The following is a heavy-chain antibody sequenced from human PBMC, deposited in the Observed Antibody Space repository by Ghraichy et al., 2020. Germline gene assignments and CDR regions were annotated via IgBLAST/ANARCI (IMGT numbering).Heavy chain of an antibody. D-gene: IGHD6-19*01. CDR2: INHSGST. CDR1: GGSFSGYY. V-gene: IGHV4-34*01. CDR3: ARRGSGWYRDADI. Sequence: SETLSLTCAVYGGSFSGYYWSWIRQPPGKGLEWIGEINHSGSTNYNPSLKSRVTISVDTSKNQFSLKLSSVTAADTAVYYCARRGSGWYRDADIWGQGTMVTVSS. J-gene: IGHJ3*02.